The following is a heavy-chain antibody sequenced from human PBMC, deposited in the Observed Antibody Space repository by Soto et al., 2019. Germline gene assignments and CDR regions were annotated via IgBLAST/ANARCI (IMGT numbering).Heavy chain of an antibody. CDR1: GGTFSSYT. D-gene: IGHD3-10*01. V-gene: IGHV1-69*08. CDR2: IIPILGIA. J-gene: IGHJ5*02. Sequence: QVQLVQSGAEVKKPGSSVKVSCKASGGTFSSYTISWVRQAPGQGLEWMGRIIPILGIANYAQKFQGRVTITADKSTSTAYMELSSLRSEDTAVYYCATDVSYYGSGSYYKRYNWFDPWGQGTLVTVSS. CDR3: ATDVSYYGSGSYYKRYNWFDP.